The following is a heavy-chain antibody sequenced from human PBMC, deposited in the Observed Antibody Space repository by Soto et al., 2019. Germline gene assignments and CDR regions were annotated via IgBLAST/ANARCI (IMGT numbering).Heavy chain of an antibody. CDR2: ISSSSSYI. Sequence: GGSLRLSCAASGFTFSSYSMNWVRQAPGKGLEWVSSISSSSSYIYYADSVKGRFTISRDNAKNSLYLQMNSLRAEDTAVYYCARARGNYYYGMDVWGQGTKVTVYS. D-gene: IGHD3-10*01. V-gene: IGHV3-21*01. CDR1: GFTFSSYS. J-gene: IGHJ6*02. CDR3: ARARGNYYYGMDV.